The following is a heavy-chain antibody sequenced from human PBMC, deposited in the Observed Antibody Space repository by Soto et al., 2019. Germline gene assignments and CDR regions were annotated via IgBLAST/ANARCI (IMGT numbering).Heavy chain of an antibody. Sequence: QIQLVQSGAEVKKPGASVRVSCMTSGYIFTTSAMHWVRLAPGQSLEWLGWNNTGNGNTQYSQNFQGRVTITRDTSAKTAYMELSSLRSEDTAVYYCARDRATGFGSVVRRNWLDPWGQGTLVTVSS. D-gene: IGHD2-15*01. CDR3: ARDRATGFGSVVRRNWLDP. V-gene: IGHV1-3*04. CDR2: NNTGNGNT. CDR1: GYIFTTSA. J-gene: IGHJ5*02.